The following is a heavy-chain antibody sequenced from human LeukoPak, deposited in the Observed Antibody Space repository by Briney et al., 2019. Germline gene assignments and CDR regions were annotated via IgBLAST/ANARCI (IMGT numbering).Heavy chain of an antibody. Sequence: RPGGSLRLSCAASGFTVSSNYMSWVRQAPGKGLEWVSVIYSGGSTYYADSVKGRFTISRDNSKNTLYLQMNSLRAEDTAVYYCASSSWYSVFEYWGQGTLVTVSS. J-gene: IGHJ4*02. D-gene: IGHD6-13*01. CDR2: IYSGGST. CDR1: GFTVSSNY. V-gene: IGHV3-66*01. CDR3: ASSSWYSVFEY.